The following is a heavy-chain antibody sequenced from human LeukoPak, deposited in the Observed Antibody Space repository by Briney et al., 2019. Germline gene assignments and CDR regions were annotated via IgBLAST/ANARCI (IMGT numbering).Heavy chain of an antibody. V-gene: IGHV1-2*02. D-gene: IGHD3-16*01. J-gene: IGHJ4*02. CDR2: INPNSGGT. CDR1: GYTFTGYY. Sequence: ASVKVSCKASGYTFTGYYMHWVRQAPGQGLEWMGWINPNSGGTNYAQKFQGRVTMTRDTSISTAYMELSRLRSGDTAVYYCAELPWGESSSFGYWGQGTLVTVSS. CDR3: AELPWGESSSFGY.